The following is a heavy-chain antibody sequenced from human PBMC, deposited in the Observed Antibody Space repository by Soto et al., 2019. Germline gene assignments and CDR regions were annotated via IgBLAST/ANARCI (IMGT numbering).Heavy chain of an antibody. CDR1: GDSISSGGYS. CDR2: IYHSGSA. J-gene: IGHJ3*02. D-gene: IGHD4-17*01. Sequence: SETLSLTCAVSGDSISSGGYSWSLIRRPPGKGLEWIGYIYHSGSASYNPSLKSRVTISVDTSKNQFSLKLISVTAADTAVYSCAREGTTVTTGAFDIWGQGTMVTVSS. CDR3: AREGTTVTTGAFDI. V-gene: IGHV4-30-2*01.